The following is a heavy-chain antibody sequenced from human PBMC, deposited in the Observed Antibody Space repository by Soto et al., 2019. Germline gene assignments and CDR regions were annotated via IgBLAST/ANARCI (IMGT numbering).Heavy chain of an antibody. CDR1: GFTFNSYA. CDR2: ITASGSST. Sequence: EVHLSESGGGLVQSGGSLRLSCAASGFTFNSYAISWVRQAPGKGPEWVSAITASGSSTFYTDSVKGRFTISRDNCKNTLYLQMNSLRAEDTAVYYCAKEYEGSAYGMDVWGQGTTVTVSS. J-gene: IGHJ6*02. CDR3: AKEYEGSAYGMDV. V-gene: IGHV3-23*01. D-gene: IGHD3-16*01.